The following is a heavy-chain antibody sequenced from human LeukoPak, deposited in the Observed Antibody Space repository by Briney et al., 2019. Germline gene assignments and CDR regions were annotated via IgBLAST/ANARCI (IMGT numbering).Heavy chain of an antibody. V-gene: IGHV3-33*01. J-gene: IGHJ4*02. D-gene: IGHD5-24*01. Sequence: GGSLRLSCAASGFTFSSYGMHWVRQAPGKGLEWVALIWYDGSNKYYADSVKGRFTISRDDSKNTLYLQMNSLRAEDTAVYYCARDFSLQLFDYWGQGTLVTVFS. CDR1: GFTFSSYG. CDR3: ARDFSLQLFDY. CDR2: IWYDGSNK.